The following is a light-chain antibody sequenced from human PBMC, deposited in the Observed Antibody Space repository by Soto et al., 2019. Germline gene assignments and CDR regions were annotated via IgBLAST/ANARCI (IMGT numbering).Light chain of an antibody. V-gene: IGKV3-11*01. J-gene: IGKJ2*01. Sequence: IVLTQSPATLSLSPGERATLSCRASQSVSSYLAWYQQKPGQAPRLLIYDASNRATGIPARFSGSGSGTDSTLTISSLEPEDFAVYYCQQRSNWPPLYTFGQGNKLEIK. CDR2: DAS. CDR3: QQRSNWPPLYT. CDR1: QSVSSY.